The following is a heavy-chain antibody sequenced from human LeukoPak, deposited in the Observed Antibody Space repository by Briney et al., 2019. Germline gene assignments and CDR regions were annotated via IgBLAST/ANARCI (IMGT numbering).Heavy chain of an antibody. CDR1: GGSISSYY. Sequence: SETLSLTCTVSGGSISSYYWSWIRQPPGKGLEWIGYIYYSGSTNYNPSLKSRVTISVDTSKNQFSLKLSSVTAADTAVYYCARVGRLQLAWYFDLWGRGTLVTVSS. J-gene: IGHJ2*01. CDR2: IYYSGST. CDR3: ARVGRLQLAWYFDL. D-gene: IGHD5-24*01. V-gene: IGHV4-59*01.